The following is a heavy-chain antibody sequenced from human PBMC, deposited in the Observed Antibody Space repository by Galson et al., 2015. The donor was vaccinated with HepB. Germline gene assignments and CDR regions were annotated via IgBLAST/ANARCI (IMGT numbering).Heavy chain of an antibody. V-gene: IGHV3-23*01. Sequence: SLRLSCAVSGFGIYYNAMAWVRQAPGKGLEWVAAIGGSSTRTDYAASVQGRFTISRDTSRNILYLHLNFLRAEDTAVYYCAKDILHWSSDHWGQGTLVTVSS. CDR1: GFGIYYNA. CDR2: IGGSSTRT. D-gene: IGHD2-8*02. J-gene: IGHJ4*02. CDR3: AKDILHWSSDH.